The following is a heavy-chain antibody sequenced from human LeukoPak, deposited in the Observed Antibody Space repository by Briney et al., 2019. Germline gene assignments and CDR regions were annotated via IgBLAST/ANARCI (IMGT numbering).Heavy chain of an antibody. Sequence: GGSLRLSCEVSGFTFSSYHMNWVRQAPGKGLEWVSSIGSSGSYIYYADSLTGRFTISRDNAKNSLYLQMNSLRAEDTAVYYCARWGYDSSGYYSTFDYWGQGTLVTVSS. CDR1: GFTFSSYH. D-gene: IGHD3-22*01. CDR3: ARWGYDSSGYYSTFDY. V-gene: IGHV3-21*01. J-gene: IGHJ4*02. CDR2: IGSSGSYI.